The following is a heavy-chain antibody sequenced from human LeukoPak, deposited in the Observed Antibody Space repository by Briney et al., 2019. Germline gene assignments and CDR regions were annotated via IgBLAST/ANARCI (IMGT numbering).Heavy chain of an antibody. Sequence: GDSLRLSCAAAGFTFTKYWMTWVRQAPGKGLEWVGNIKQDGSDKNYMDSVKGRFTISRDNTKNSVYLQMSSLRAEDTAVYYCAREVWGPEYWGQGTLVTVSS. CDR1: GFTFTKYW. CDR3: AREVWGPEY. D-gene: IGHD1-14*01. V-gene: IGHV3-7*01. CDR2: IKQDGSDK. J-gene: IGHJ4*02.